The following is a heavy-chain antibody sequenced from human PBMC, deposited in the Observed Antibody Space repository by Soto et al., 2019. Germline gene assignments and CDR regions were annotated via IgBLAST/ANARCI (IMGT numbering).Heavy chain of an antibody. CDR2: ISGSGGST. V-gene: IGHV3-23*01. CDR1: GFTFSSYA. J-gene: IGHJ4*02. D-gene: IGHD3-9*01. Sequence: GGSLRLSCAASGFTFSSYAMSWVRQAPGKGLEWVSAISGSGGSTYYADSVKGRFTISRDNSKNTLYLQMNSLRAEDTAVYYYAKDNGEAYYDILTGYYSVDYWGQGTLVTVSS. CDR3: AKDNGEAYYDILTGYYSVDY.